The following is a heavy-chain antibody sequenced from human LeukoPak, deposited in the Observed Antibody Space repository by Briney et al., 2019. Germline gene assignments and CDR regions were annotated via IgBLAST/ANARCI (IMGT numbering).Heavy chain of an antibody. D-gene: IGHD3-10*01. Sequence: ASVKVSCKASGYTFTGYYMHWVRQAPGQGLEWMGWINPNSGGTNYAQKFQGRVTITADKSTSTAYMELSSLRSEDTAVYYCARGYYGSGSYYKAYYYYYMDVWGKGTTVTVSS. CDR3: ARGYYGSGSYYKAYYYYYMDV. V-gene: IGHV1-2*02. J-gene: IGHJ6*03. CDR1: GYTFTGYY. CDR2: INPNSGGT.